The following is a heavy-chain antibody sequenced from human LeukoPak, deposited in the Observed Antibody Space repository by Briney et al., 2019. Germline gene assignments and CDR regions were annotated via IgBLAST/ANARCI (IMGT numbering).Heavy chain of an antibody. V-gene: IGHV3-48*03. CDR2: ISSSGSTI. CDR1: GFTFSSYE. J-gene: IGHJ4*02. D-gene: IGHD1-1*01. Sequence: GSLRLSCAASGFTFSSYEMNWVRQAPGKGLEWVSYISSSGSTIYYVDSVKGRFTISRDNAKNSLYLQMNSLRAEDTAVYYCARAGDGYDSRFDYWGQGTLVTVSS. CDR3: ARAGDGYDSRFDY.